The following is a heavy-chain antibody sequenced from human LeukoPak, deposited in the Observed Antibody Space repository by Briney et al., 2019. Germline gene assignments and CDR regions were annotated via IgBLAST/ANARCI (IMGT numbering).Heavy chain of an antibody. CDR3: ATSDTVSTYNWFDP. D-gene: IGHD5/OR15-5a*01. CDR2: IHYSGST. Sequence: SETLSLTCSVSGGSISSNTYYWGWIRRPPGKGLEWIGNIHYSGSTYYNPSLKSRVTISVDTSKNQFSLNLSSLTAADTAVYYCATSDTVSTYNWFDPWGQGTLVTVSS. CDR1: GGSISSNTYY. V-gene: IGHV4-39*01. J-gene: IGHJ5*02.